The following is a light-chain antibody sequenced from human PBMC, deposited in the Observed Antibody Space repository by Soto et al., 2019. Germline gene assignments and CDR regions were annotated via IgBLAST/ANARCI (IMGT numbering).Light chain of an antibody. CDR1: QSVGTY. CDR3: QQRSDWPST. CDR2: DSA. V-gene: IGKV3-11*01. J-gene: IGKJ4*01. Sequence: EIVLTQSPATLSLSPGERATLSCRASQSVGTYFAWYQQKPGQAPRLLIYDSANRAPGIPARFSGSGSGTDFTLTISSLKPEDFAVYYCQQRSDWPSTFGGGTKVEIK.